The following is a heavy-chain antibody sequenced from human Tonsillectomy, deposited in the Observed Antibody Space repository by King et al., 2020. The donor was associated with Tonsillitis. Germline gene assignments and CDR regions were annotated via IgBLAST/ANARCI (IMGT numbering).Heavy chain of an antibody. J-gene: IGHJ6*02. CDR1: GFTFSNAW. CDR3: TTYDYGGNYYYYGMDV. V-gene: IGHV3-15*01. Sequence: VQLVESGGGLVKPGRSLRLSCAASGFTFSNAWMSWVRQAPGKGLEWVGRIKSKTDGGTTHYAAPVKGRFTISRDDSKNTLYLQMKSLKTEDTAVYYCTTYDYGGNYYYYGMDVWGQGTTVTVSS. CDR2: IKSKTDGGTT. D-gene: IGHD4-23*01.